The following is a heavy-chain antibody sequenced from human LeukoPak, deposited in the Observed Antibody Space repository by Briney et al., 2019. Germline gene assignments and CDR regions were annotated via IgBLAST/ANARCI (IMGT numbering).Heavy chain of an antibody. CDR3: ASQLFHLDSSGYSLDALDI. Sequence: ASVKVSCKTSGGTFSNYAISWVRQAPGQGLEWMGVIIPIFDTPNYAQKWQGRVTITTDESTSTAYMELRSLGSEDTAVYYCASQLFHLDSSGYSLDALDIWGQGTMVTVSS. D-gene: IGHD3-22*01. CDR1: GGTFSNYA. CDR2: IIPIFDTP. V-gene: IGHV1-69*05. J-gene: IGHJ3*02.